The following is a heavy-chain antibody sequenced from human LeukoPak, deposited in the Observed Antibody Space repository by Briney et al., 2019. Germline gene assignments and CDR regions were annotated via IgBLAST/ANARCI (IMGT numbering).Heavy chain of an antibody. Sequence: QPGGSLRLSCAASAFTFSDYSMNGVRQAPGEGREWISYISGRSSTIYYAGSVRGRFTLSRDNAKNSMYLQMNSLRAEDTAVYYCARDRLTSGSYFFDYWGQGTLVTVSS. D-gene: IGHD1-26*01. CDR3: ARDRLTSGSYFFDY. V-gene: IGHV3-48*01. CDR1: AFTFSDYS. J-gene: IGHJ4*02. CDR2: ISGRSSTI.